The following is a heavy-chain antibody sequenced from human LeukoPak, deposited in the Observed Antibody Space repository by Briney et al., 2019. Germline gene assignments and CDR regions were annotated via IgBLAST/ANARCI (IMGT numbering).Heavy chain of an antibody. CDR3: ARLIGSSEDDAFDI. J-gene: IGHJ3*02. CDR2: IIPILGIA. Sequence: SVKVSFKASGYTFTVYYMHWVRQAPGQGLEWMGRIIPILGIANYAQKFQGRVTITADKSTSTAYMELSSLRSEDTAVYYCARLIGSSEDDAFDIWGQGTMVTVSS. V-gene: IGHV1-69*02. CDR1: GYTFTVYY. D-gene: IGHD6-25*01.